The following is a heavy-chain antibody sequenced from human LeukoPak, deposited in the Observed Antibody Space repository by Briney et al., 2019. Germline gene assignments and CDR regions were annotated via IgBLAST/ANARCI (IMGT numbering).Heavy chain of an antibody. V-gene: IGHV3-23*01. Sequence: QPGASLRLSCAASGFTFSSYAVNWVRQAPGKGLEWVSTVSATGGRTYYADSVKGRLTISRDNSKNTLYLQMNSLRAEDTAVYYCAKSPSNNFYYFDYWGQGSLVTVSS. CDR2: VSATGGRT. CDR1: GFTFSSYA. J-gene: IGHJ4*02. D-gene: IGHD2/OR15-2a*01. CDR3: AKSPSNNFYYFDY.